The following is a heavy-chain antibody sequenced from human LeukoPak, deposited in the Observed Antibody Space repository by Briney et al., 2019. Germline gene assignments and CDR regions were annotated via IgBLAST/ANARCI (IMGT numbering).Heavy chain of an antibody. CDR1: GFTFSNFA. Sequence: GGSLRLSCEASGFTFSNFAMTWVRQAPGKGLEWVSSITGSHGRTYNTDSVKGRFTISRDNSQNTLYLQMNSLRAEDTAVYYCTKDPNGDYVGAFDPWGQGTLVTVSS. CDR3: TKDPNGDYVGAFDP. CDR2: ITGSHGRT. J-gene: IGHJ5*02. V-gene: IGHV3-23*01. D-gene: IGHD4-17*01.